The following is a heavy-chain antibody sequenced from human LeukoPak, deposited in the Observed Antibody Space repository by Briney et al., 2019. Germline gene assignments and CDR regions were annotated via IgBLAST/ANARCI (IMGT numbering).Heavy chain of an antibody. CDR3: ATGRTWWDLLNY. Sequence: GASVKVSCKVSGHTLTELSLHWVRQAPGKGLEWMGGLDPVAGEMIYSQKFQGRVTMTEDTSTDIAYMEMSSLRSEDTAVYYCATGRTWWDLLNYWGQGTLVTVSS. V-gene: IGHV1-24*01. J-gene: IGHJ4*02. D-gene: IGHD1-26*01. CDR2: LDPVAGEM. CDR1: GHTLTELS.